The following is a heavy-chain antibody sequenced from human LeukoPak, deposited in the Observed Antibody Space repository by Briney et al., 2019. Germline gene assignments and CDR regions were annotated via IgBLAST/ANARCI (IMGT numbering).Heavy chain of an antibody. CDR3: AKDTYYYGSGGPPYALDI. J-gene: IGHJ3*02. CDR2: ISGSGGST. D-gene: IGHD3-10*01. CDR1: GFTFSSYA. Sequence: GGSLRLSCTASGFTFSSYAMRWVRQAPGKGLEWVSAISGSGGSTYYADSVKGRFTISRDNSKNTLYLQMNSLRAEDTAVYYCAKDTYYYGSGGPPYALDIWGQGTMVTVSS. V-gene: IGHV3-23*01.